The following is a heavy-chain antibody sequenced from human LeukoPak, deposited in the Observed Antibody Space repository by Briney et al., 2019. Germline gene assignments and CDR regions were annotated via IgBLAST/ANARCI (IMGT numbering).Heavy chain of an antibody. J-gene: IGHJ3*02. CDR3: ARETGYCSSTSCYNHDAFDI. D-gene: IGHD2-2*02. CDR2: IYTSGST. V-gene: IGHV4-61*02. Sequence: SQTLSLACTVSGGSISSGSYYWSWIRQPAGKGLEWIGRIYTSGSTNYNPSLKSRVTISVDTSKNQFSLKLSSVTAADTAVYYCARETGYCSSTSCYNHDAFDIWGQGTMVTVSS. CDR1: GGSISSGSYY.